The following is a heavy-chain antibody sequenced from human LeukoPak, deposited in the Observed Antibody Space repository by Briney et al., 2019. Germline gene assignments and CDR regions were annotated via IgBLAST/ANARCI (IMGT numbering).Heavy chain of an antibody. V-gene: IGHV4-39*07. CDR1: GGSISTSNYY. CDR2: IFYSGST. CDR3: AKSKGYGLVDI. D-gene: IGHD3-10*01. Sequence: PSETLSLTCTVSGGSISTSNYYWGWLRQPPGNGLEWIGNIFYSGSTYYSPSLKSRVTISLDTSRNQFSLKLNSVTAAYTAVYYCAKSKGYGLVDIWGQGTMVTVSS. J-gene: IGHJ3*02.